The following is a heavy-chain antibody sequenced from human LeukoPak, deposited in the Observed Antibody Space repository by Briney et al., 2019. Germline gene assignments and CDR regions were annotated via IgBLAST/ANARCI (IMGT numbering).Heavy chain of an antibody. J-gene: IGHJ6*02. Sequence: ASVKVSCKASGYTFTGYYMHWVRQAPGKGLVWVSRINSDGSRTDYADSVKGRFTISRDNAKNTLYLQMNSLRVEDTAVYYCVREETTVSHYGMDVWGQGTTVTVSS. V-gene: IGHV3-74*01. CDR3: VREETTVSHYGMDV. D-gene: IGHD4-17*01. CDR1: GYTFTGYY. CDR2: INSDGSRT.